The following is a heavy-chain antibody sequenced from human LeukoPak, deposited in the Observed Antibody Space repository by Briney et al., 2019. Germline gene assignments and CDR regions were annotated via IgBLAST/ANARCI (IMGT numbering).Heavy chain of an antibody. D-gene: IGHD5-24*01. CDR2: INPNSGGT. CDR3: ARMLPRDGYIY. J-gene: IGHJ4*02. V-gene: IGHV1-2*02. Sequence: GASVKVSCRASGYTFTGYYMHWVRQAPGQGLEWMGWINPNSGGTNYAQKFQGRVTMTRDTSISTAYMELSRLRSDDTAEYYCARMLPRDGYIYWGQGTLVTVSS. CDR1: GYTFTGYY.